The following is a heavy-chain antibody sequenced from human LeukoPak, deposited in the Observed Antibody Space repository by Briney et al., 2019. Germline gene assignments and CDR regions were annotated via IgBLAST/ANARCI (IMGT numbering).Heavy chain of an antibody. CDR1: GGSIGSSNW. D-gene: IGHD3-9*01. CDR3: ARDRVSFHDILTGYYPSWFDP. CDR2: IYYSGNT. J-gene: IGHJ5*02. Sequence: PSETLSLTCAVSGGSIGSSNWWSWVRQPPGKGLEWIGEIYYSGNTNYNPSLKRRVTISIDTSKNQFSLKLSSVTAADTAVYYCARDRVSFHDILTGYYPSWFDPWGQGTLVTVSS. V-gene: IGHV4-4*02.